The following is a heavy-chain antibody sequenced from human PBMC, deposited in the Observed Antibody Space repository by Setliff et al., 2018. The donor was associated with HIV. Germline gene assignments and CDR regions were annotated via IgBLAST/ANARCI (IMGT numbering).Heavy chain of an antibody. Sequence: ASETLSLTCAVSGYSISSGYYWSWIRQPAGKGLEWIGRFYTSGSTNYNPSLKSRVTMSVDTSKKQISLHLNSVIAADTAVYYCARGTKYSTGWSRGDSWGQGTLVTVSS. CDR3: ARGTKYSTGWSRGDS. J-gene: IGHJ4*02. CDR1: GYSISSGYY. V-gene: IGHV4-4*07. D-gene: IGHD6-19*01. CDR2: FYTSGST.